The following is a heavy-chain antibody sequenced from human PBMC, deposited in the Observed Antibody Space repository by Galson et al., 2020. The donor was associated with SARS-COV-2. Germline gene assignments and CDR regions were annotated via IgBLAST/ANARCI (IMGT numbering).Heavy chain of an antibody. CDR3: ARVAVEWKNYFDF. CDR2: IKPDGSEK. D-gene: IGHD3-3*01. CDR1: GFGLSNHW. V-gene: IGHV3-7*04. J-gene: IGHJ4*02. Sequence: QAGGSLRLSCAASGFGLSNHWMSWVRQAPGKGLEWVANIKPDGSEKYYVDSVRGRFTSSRDNAKNLLYLQMNNLRAEDTALYYCARVAVEWKNYFDFWGQGALVTVSS.